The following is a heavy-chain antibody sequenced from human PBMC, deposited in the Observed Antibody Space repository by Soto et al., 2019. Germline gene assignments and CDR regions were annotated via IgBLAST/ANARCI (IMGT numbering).Heavy chain of an antibody. CDR3: VKEGSGWSYLAH. Sequence: QVQLQESGPELVKPSGTLSLSCVVSSGSISSTNWWSWVRQPPGRGLEWIGAIYHSGSINYNPSLRSRVTISVDKSKNQFSLNLISVTAADTAVYFCVKEGSGWSYLAHWGQGILVTVSS. J-gene: IGHJ4*02. D-gene: IGHD6-19*01. CDR2: IYHSGSI. V-gene: IGHV4-4*02. CDR1: SGSISSTNW.